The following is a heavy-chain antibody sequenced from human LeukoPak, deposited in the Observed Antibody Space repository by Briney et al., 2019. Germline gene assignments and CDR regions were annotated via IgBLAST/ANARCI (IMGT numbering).Heavy chain of an antibody. J-gene: IGHJ4*02. CDR2: VSGDAGGT. CDR1: GFTFDDDA. Sequence: VGSLILSCAASGFTFDDDAMHWVRQAPRKVLERVSLVSGDAGGTYYADSVKGRFTISRDNSKTSLYLQMNSLRNEDTALYYCAISDHYFDYWGQGTLVTVSS. CDR3: AISDHYFDY. V-gene: IGHV3-43*02.